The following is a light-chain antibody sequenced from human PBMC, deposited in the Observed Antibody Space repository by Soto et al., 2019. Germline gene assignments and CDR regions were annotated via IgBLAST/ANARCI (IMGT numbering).Light chain of an antibody. J-gene: IGKJ2*01. CDR1: QSINRT. CDR3: QQSYITPHT. CDR2: AAS. V-gene: IGKV1-39*01. Sequence: DIQMTQSPSSLSASVGDRVTITCRASQSINRTLNWYQQKPGNAPTLLLYAASSLQSGVPSRFSGSGSGTDFTLTISSLQPEDFATYYCQQSYITPHTFGQGTKLDIK.